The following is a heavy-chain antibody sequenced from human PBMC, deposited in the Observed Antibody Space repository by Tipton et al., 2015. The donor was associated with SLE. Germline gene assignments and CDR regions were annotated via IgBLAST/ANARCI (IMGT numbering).Heavy chain of an antibody. CDR1: GGSFSGYY. V-gene: IGHV4-34*01. CDR2: INHSGST. D-gene: IGHD3-22*01. Sequence: GLVKPSETLSLTCAVYGGSFSGYYWSWIRQPPGKGLEWIGEINHSGSTNYNPSLKSRVTISVDTSKNQFSLKLSSVTAADTAVYYCARGFVMGYYDSSGYYPFDYWGQGTLVTVSS. J-gene: IGHJ4*02. CDR3: ARGFVMGYYDSSGYYPFDY.